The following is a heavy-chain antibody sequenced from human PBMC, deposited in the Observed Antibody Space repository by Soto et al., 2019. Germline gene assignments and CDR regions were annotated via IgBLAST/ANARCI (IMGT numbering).Heavy chain of an antibody. V-gene: IGHV3-49*03. CDR2: IRSKAYGGTT. CDR3: TRDRSNYYYYVMDV. CDR1: GFTFGDYA. D-gene: IGHD4-4*01. Sequence: PGGSLRLSCTASGFTFGDYAMSWFRQAPGKGLEWVGFIRSKAYGGTTEYAASVKGRFTISRDDSKSIAYLQMNSLKTEDTAVYYCTRDRSNYYYYVMDVWGQGTTVTVSS. J-gene: IGHJ6*02.